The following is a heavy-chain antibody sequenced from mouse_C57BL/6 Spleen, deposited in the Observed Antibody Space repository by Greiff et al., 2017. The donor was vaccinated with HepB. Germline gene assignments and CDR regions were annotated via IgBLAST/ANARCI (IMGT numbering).Heavy chain of an antibody. Sequence: EVKLVESGGGLVQPGGSLSLSCAASGFTFTDYYMSWVRQPPGKALEWLGFIRNKANGYTTEYSATVKGRFTISRDNSQTILYLQMNALRAEDGATYYCSRPNYDGSSYFFDYWGKGTTLTVSS. CDR3: SRPNYDGSSYFFDY. V-gene: IGHV7-3*01. D-gene: IGHD1-1*01. J-gene: IGHJ2*01. CDR1: GFTFTDYY. CDR2: IRNKANGYTT.